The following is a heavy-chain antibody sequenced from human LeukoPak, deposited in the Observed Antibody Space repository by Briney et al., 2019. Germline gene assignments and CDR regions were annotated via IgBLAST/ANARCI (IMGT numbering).Heavy chain of an antibody. CDR1: GFIFSRYW. Sequence: GGSLRLSCAASGFIFSRYWMSWVRQAPGKGLEWVANIKKDGGEKYYVDSVEGRLTISRDNAKNSLYLQMNSLRAEDTAVYYCAREQWELPRGTYYFDYWGQGTLVSVSS. CDR3: AREQWELPRGTYYFDY. CDR2: IKKDGGEK. J-gene: IGHJ4*02. V-gene: IGHV3-7*05. D-gene: IGHD1-26*01.